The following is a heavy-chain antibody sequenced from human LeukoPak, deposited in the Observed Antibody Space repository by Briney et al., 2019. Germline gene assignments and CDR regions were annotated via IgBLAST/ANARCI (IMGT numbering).Heavy chain of an antibody. CDR3: AIIPSHSSSWYDCGF. V-gene: IGHV3-74*01. D-gene: IGHD6-13*01. CDR1: GFTLSSYW. CDR2: INSVRNRT. J-gene: IGHJ4*02. Sequence: GGSLRLSCAASGFTLSSYWMNWVRQAPGKGLVWVSRINSVRNRTTYADHLKGPFPISRDHAQNPLYLQMNRLRAQDTGLYYCAIIPSHSSSWYDCGFWGQGTLVPVFS.